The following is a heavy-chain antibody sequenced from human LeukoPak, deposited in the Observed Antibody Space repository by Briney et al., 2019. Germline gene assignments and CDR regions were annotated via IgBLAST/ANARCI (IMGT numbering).Heavy chain of an antibody. J-gene: IGHJ4*02. D-gene: IGHD3-10*01. CDR3: ARGAKLLWFGELSSLDY. Sequence: SETLSLTCTVSGGSISTSNYYWGWIRQPPGKGLEWIGNIFYSGSTYYSPSLKSRVTISVDTSKNQFSLKLSSVTAADTAVYYCARGAKLLWFGELSSLDYWGQGTLVTVSS. V-gene: IGHV4-39*07. CDR1: GGSISTSNYY. CDR2: IFYSGST.